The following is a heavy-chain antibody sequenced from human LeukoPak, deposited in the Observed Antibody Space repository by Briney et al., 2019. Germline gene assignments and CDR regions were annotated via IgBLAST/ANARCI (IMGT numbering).Heavy chain of an antibody. V-gene: IGHV4-34*01. J-gene: IGHJ4*02. Sequence: SETLSLTCAVYGGSFSGYYWSWIRQPPGKRLEWIGEINHSGSTNYNPSLKSRVTISVDTSKNQFSLKLSSVTAADTAVYYCARMTTANRYTTSPKYYFDYWGQGTLVTVSS. CDR2: INHSGST. D-gene: IGHD4-17*01. CDR1: GGSFSGYY. CDR3: ARMTTANRYTTSPKYYFDY.